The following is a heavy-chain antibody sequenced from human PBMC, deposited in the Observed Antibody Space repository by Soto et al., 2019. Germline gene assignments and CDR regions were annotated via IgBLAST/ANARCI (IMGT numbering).Heavy chain of an antibody. V-gene: IGHV1-8*01. CDR3: ARGRIVGAAFDY. J-gene: IGHJ4*02. CDR2: MNPNTGNT. D-gene: IGHD1-26*01. Sequence: QVQLVQSGAEVKKSGASVKVSCKASGYTFTSSDINWVRQATGQGLEWMGWMNPNTGNTGYTQRLQGRVTMTRNISITTAYMELSSLRSDDTAVYYCARGRIVGAAFDYWVQGTLVTVSS. CDR1: GYTFTSSD.